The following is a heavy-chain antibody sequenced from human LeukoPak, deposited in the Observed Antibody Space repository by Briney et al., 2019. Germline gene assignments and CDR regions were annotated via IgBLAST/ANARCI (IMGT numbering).Heavy chain of an antibody. J-gene: IGHJ4*02. CDR2: ISSSSTI. Sequence: GGSLRLSCAASGFTFSSYSMNWVRQAPGKGLEWVSYISSSSTIYYADSVKGRFTISRDNAKNSLYLQMNSLRAEDTAVYYCARDSGTAVGPFDYWGQGTLVTVSS. CDR3: ARDSGTAVGPFDY. D-gene: IGHD1/OR15-1a*01. CDR1: GFTFSSYS. V-gene: IGHV3-48*01.